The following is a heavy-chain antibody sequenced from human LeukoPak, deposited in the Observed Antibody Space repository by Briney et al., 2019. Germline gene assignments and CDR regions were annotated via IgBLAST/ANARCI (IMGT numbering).Heavy chain of an antibody. CDR1: GFTFSSYA. Sequence: GGSLRLSCAASGFTFSSYAMSWVRQAPGKGPEWVSTINTSGGSTYYADSVKGRFTISRDNSKNTLSLQMNSLRAEDTALYYCARVRTAWYEGTFDYWGQGTLVTVSS. J-gene: IGHJ4*02. CDR3: ARVRTAWYEGTFDY. CDR2: INTSGGST. V-gene: IGHV3-23*01. D-gene: IGHD6-13*01.